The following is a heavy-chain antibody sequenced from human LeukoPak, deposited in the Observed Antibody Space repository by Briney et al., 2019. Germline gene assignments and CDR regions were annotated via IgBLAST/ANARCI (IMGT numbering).Heavy chain of an antibody. V-gene: IGHV3-30*18. J-gene: IGHJ5*01. CDR2: ISYDGSNK. D-gene: IGHD3-10*01. Sequence: GRSLRLSCAASGFTFSSYGMHWVRQAPGKGLEWVAIISYDGSNKYYADSVKGRFTISRDNSKNTLYLQMNSLRAEDTAVYYCAKESGITMVRGVTNNWFDSWGQGTLVTVSS. CDR1: GFTFSSYG. CDR3: AKESGITMVRGVTNNWFDS.